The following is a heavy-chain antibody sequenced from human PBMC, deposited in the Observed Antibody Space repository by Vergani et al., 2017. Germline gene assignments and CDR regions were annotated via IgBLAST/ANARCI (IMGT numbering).Heavy chain of an antibody. D-gene: IGHD2-21*02. CDR2: IYYSGST. Sequence: QLQLQESGPGLVKPSETLSLTCTVSGGSISSSSYYCGWIRQPPGKGLEWIGSIYYSGSTYYNPSLKSRVTISVDTSKNQFSLKLSSVTAAYTAVYYCARHLAYCGGDCYPYYYGMDVWGQGTTVTVSS. CDR3: ARHLAYCGGDCYPYYYGMDV. V-gene: IGHV4-39*01. J-gene: IGHJ6*02. CDR1: GGSISSSSYY.